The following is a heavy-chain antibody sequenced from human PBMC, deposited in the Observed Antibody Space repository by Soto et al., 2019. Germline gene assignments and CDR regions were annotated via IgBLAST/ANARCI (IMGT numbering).Heavy chain of an antibody. D-gene: IGHD2-8*01. CDR1: GDSVSSNSAA. CDR3: ARVVPVSDGMDV. Sequence: SQTLSLTCAISGDSVSSNSAAWNWIRQSPSRGLEWLGRTYYRSKWYNEYAVSVKSRININPDTSKNQFSLQLNSVTPEDTAVYYCARVVPVSDGMDVWGQGTTVTVSS. CDR2: TYYRSKWYN. J-gene: IGHJ6*02. V-gene: IGHV6-1*01.